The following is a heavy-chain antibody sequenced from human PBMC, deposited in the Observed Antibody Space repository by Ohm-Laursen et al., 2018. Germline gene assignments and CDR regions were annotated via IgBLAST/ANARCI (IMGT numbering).Heavy chain of an antibody. J-gene: IGHJ4*02. Sequence: SLRLSCAASGFHFSSYWMSWVRQAPGKGLEWVGNIKQDGSEKYYVDSVKGRFTISRDNAKKSVYLQMNSLRAEDTAVYYCARDNSVENDSSGWYWGQGSLVTVSS. CDR1: GFHFSSYW. D-gene: IGHD6-25*01. V-gene: IGHV3-7*01. CDR3: ARDNSVENDSSGWY. CDR2: IKQDGSEK.